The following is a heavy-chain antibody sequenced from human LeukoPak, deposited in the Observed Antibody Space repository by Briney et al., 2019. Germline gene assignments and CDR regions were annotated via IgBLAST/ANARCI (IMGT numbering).Heavy chain of an antibody. CDR2: IKQDGTEK. V-gene: IGHV3-7*01. CDR1: GFTFTTYW. J-gene: IGHJ4*02. CDR3: ASSPDKYYDYVWGSYRFYYFDY. Sequence: GGSLRLSCAASGFTFTTYWMSWVRQAPGKGLEWVANIKQDGTEKYYVDSVKGRFTISRDNAKNSLYLQMNSLRAEDTAVYYCASSPDKYYDYVWGSYRFYYFDYWGQGTLVTVSS. D-gene: IGHD3-16*02.